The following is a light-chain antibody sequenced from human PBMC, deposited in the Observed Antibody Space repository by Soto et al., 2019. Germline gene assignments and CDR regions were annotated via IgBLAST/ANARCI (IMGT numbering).Light chain of an antibody. Sequence: QSVLTQPPSVSGAPGQRVTISCTGSSSNIGAYYDVHWYQQVPGTAPKLLNFSNTNRPSGVPDRFSGSKSGTSASLAITGLQAEDEADYYCQSYDTSLRDYVFGTGTKVTLL. V-gene: IGLV1-40*01. J-gene: IGLJ1*01. CDR2: SNT. CDR3: QSYDTSLRDYV. CDR1: SSNIGAYYD.